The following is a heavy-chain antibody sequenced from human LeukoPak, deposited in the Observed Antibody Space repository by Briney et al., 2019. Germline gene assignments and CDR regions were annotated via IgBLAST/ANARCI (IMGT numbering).Heavy chain of an antibody. D-gene: IGHD3-10*01. CDR1: GGSFSDYY. V-gene: IGHV4-34*01. J-gene: IGHJ4*02. Sequence: SETLSLTCAVYGGSFSDYYWSWIRQPPGKGLEWIGEINHSGSTNYNPSLKSRVIISADTSKNQFSLKLSSVTAADTAVYYCASGYYGSGSYYLRHWGQGTLVSVSS. CDR2: INHSGST. CDR3: ASGYYGSGSYYLRH.